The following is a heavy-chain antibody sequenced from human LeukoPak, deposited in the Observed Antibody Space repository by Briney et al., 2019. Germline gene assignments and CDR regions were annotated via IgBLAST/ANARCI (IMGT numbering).Heavy chain of an antibody. CDR2: IYTTGST. CDR1: GGSISSYY. CDR3: ATSFGSYYGPFDY. D-gene: IGHD1-26*01. J-gene: IGHJ4*02. V-gene: IGHV4-4*07. Sequence: SETLSLTRTVSGGSISSYYWSWIRQPAGKGLEWIGRIYTTGSTNYNPSLKSRVTMSVDTSKNQFSLNLSSVTAADTAVYYCATSFGSYYGPFDYWGQGTLVTVSS.